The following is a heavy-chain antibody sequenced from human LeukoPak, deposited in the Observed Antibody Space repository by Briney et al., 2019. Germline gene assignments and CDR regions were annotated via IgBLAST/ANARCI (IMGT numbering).Heavy chain of an antibody. CDR2: IIIDGIST. CDR1: GFTFSSYW. D-gene: IGHD6-13*01. V-gene: IGHV3-74*01. Sequence: GGCLRLSCAASGFTFSSYWMHWVCHAPEKGLVWVSRIIIDGISTSYADSVRSRFTISPDNAKNTLYLQMNSLRAEDTAVYYCARDGTGIAAAARHDYWGQGTLVTVSS. CDR3: ARDGTGIAAAARHDY. J-gene: IGHJ4*02.